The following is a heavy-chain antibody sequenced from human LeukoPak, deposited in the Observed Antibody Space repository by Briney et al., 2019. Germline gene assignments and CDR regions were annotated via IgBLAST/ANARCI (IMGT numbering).Heavy chain of an antibody. CDR3: AKDLKAYYYDTSDC. CDR2: ISSNGGGT. D-gene: IGHD3-22*01. V-gene: IGHV3-23*01. CDR1: AFTFSSYA. J-gene: IGHJ4*02. Sequence: GGSLRLSCAASAFTFSSYAMSWVRQAPGKGLEWVSSISSNGGGTYYADSVKGRFTISRDNSKNTLYLQMNSLRAEDTALYYCAKDLKAYYYDTSDCWGQGTLVTVSS.